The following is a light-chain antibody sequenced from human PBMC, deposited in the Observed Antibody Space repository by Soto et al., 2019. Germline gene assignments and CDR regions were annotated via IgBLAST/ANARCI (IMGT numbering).Light chain of an antibody. CDR2: AAS. V-gene: IGKV1D-8*02. CDR1: QGISSY. CDR3: QHYNSYSWA. Sequence: AIRMTQSPSSLSASTGDRVTISCRMSQGISSYLAWYQQKPGKAPELLIYAASTLQSGVPSRFSGSGSGTEFTLTISSLQPDDFATYYCQHYNSYSWAFGQGTKVDIK. J-gene: IGKJ1*01.